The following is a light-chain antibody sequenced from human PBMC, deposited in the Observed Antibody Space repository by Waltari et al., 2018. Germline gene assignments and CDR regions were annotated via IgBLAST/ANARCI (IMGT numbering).Light chain of an antibody. V-gene: IGLV3-1*01. Sequence: SYDLTQPSSVSVSPGRTATIPCSGDKLGDKYVSWYQQKPGRSPFLVIYQDTKRPSGIPGGFSGSSSGSTATLTISGAQVMDEGDYYCQAWDGTTVVFGGGTKLTVL. J-gene: IGLJ2*01. CDR3: QAWDGTTVV. CDR1: KLGDKY. CDR2: QDT.